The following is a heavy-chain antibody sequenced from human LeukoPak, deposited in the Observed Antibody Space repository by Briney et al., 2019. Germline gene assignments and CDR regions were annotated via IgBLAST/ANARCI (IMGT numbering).Heavy chain of an antibody. V-gene: IGHV3-15*05. Sequence: PGGSLRLSCAASGFSFTNAWMSWVRQAPGKGLEWVGRIKSKTDGGTIDYAAPVKGRFTISRDDSKNTLFLQMNSLKIEDTAVYYCTTVTLRPVGLWGQGTLVTVSS. D-gene: IGHD3-10*01. CDR2: IKSKTDGGTI. J-gene: IGHJ4*02. CDR3: TTVTLRPVGL. CDR1: GFSFTNAW.